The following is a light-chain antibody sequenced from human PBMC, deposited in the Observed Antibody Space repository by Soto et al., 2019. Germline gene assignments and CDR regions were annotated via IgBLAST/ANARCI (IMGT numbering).Light chain of an antibody. CDR1: SSDVGGYNY. J-gene: IGLJ1*01. CDR2: EVS. CDR3: CSYTSSSIDYV. Sequence: QSALTQPASASGSPGQSITISCTGTSSDVGGYNYVSWYQQHPGKAPKLMIYEVSNRPSGVSNRFSGSKSGNTASLTISGVLAEDEEDYYCCSYTSSSIDYVFGTGTKLTVL. V-gene: IGLV2-14*01.